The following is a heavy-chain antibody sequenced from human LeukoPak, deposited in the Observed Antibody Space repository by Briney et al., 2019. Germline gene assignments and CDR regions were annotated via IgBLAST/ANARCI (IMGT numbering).Heavy chain of an antibody. V-gene: IGHV3-43*02. CDR1: GFTFDDYA. J-gene: IGHJ4*02. CDR3: AKDILSGPLNPSDY. Sequence: GGSLRLSCAASGFTFDDYAMHWVRQAPGKGLEWVSLISGDGGSTYYADSVKGRFTISRDNSKNSLYLQMNSLRTEDTASYYCAKDILSGPLNPSDYWGQGTLVTVSS. CDR2: ISGDGGST. D-gene: IGHD6-19*01.